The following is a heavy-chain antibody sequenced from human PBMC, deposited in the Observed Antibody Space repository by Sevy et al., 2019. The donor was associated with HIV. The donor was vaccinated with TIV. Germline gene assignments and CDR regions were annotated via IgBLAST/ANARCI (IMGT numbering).Heavy chain of an antibody. CDR3: ARGRVEESSGSFWFDP. D-gene: IGHD3-10*01. V-gene: IGHV1-2*06. J-gene: IGHJ5*02. Sequence: ASVKVSCKASGYTFTGYYMHWVRQAPGQGLEWMGRINPNRGGTNYAQKFQGRVTMTRDTSISTAYMELSRLRSDDTAVYYCARGRVEESSGSFWFDPWGQGTLVTVSS. CDR2: INPNRGGT. CDR1: GYTFTGYY.